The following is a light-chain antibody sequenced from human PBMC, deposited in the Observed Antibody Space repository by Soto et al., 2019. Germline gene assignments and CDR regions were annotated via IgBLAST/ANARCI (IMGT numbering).Light chain of an antibody. CDR1: QSVSRY. Sequence: IVLTQSPATLSLSPGERATLSCRASQSVSRYLAWYQQKPGQAPRLLIYDASNRATGIPARFSGSGSGTDFTLTISSLEPEDVAVYYCQQRSNWLTFGQGTRLEIK. CDR2: DAS. V-gene: IGKV3-11*01. CDR3: QQRSNWLT. J-gene: IGKJ5*01.